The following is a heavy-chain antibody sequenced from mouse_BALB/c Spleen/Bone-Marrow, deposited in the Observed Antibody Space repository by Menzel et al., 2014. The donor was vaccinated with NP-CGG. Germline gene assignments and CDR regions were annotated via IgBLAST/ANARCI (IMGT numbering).Heavy chain of an antibody. CDR3: ARNWDDYAMDY. J-gene: IGHJ4*01. D-gene: IGHD4-1*01. Sequence: VMLVESGPGLVQPSQSLSITCTVSSFSLSSFGLHWVRQSPGKGLEWLGVIWSGGSTDYNAAFISRLSISKDNSKSQVFFKMNSLQANDTAIYYCARNWDDYAMDYWGQGTSVTVSS. V-gene: IGHV2-2*02. CDR2: IWSGGST. CDR1: SFSLSSFG.